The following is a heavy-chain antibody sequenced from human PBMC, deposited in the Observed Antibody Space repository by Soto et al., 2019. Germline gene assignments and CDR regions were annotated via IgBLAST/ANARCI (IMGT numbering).Heavy chain of an antibody. CDR1: GFPLRGFS. V-gene: IGHV3-73*01. J-gene: IGHJ6*02. CDR3: TARGDYDYVNYYGMDV. CDR2: IRSKANSYAT. Sequence: GSLRLFCAAFGFPLRGFSLELGRQASGEGPEWVGRIRSKANSYATAYAASVKGRFTISRDDSKNAAYLQMNSLKTEDTAVYYCTARGDYDYVNYYGMDVWGQGTTVTVSS. D-gene: IGHD3-16*01.